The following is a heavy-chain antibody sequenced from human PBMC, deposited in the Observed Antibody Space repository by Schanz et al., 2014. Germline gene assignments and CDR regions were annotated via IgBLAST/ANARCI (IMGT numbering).Heavy chain of an antibody. D-gene: IGHD6-13*01. CDR2: IKQDGGDK. V-gene: IGHV3-7*01. CDR3: VRDYRNSSWHDY. J-gene: IGHJ4*02. Sequence: EVQLVEPGGGLVQPGGSLRLSCAASGFTFSTYWMSWVRQAPGKGLEWVANIKQDGGDKYYVGSVKGRFTISRDNAKNSLFLQMNSLRADDTAVYYCVRDYRNSSWHDYWGQGTLVTVSS. CDR1: GFTFSTYW.